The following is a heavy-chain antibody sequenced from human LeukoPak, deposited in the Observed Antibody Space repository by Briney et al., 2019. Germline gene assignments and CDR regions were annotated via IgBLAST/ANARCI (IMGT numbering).Heavy chain of an antibody. Sequence: PGGSLRLSCAASGFTFSSYCMSWVRQAPGKGLEWVANIKQDGSEKYYVDSVKGRFTISRDNAKNSLYLQMNSLRAEDTAVYYCARGIAVAGTGFDYWGQGTLVTVSS. V-gene: IGHV3-7*01. CDR1: GFTFSSYC. D-gene: IGHD6-19*01. CDR2: IKQDGSEK. CDR3: ARGIAVAGTGFDY. J-gene: IGHJ4*02.